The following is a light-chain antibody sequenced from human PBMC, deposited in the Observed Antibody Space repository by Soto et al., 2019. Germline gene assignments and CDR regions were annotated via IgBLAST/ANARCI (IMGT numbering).Light chain of an antibody. CDR3: KQYGSSGT. CDR2: GAS. V-gene: IGKV3-15*01. CDR1: QNILSN. Sequence: EIVMTQSPATLSVSPGERATLSCRASQNILSNLAWYQQRPGQAPRLLIYGASTRATGIPTRFSGSGSGTDFTLTISGLEPEDFAVYYCKQYGSSGTFGQGTKVDIK. J-gene: IGKJ1*01.